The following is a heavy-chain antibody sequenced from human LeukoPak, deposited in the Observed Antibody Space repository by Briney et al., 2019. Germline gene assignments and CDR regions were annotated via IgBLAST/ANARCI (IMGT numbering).Heavy chain of an antibody. CDR1: GYSISSGYY. CDR2: IYHSGST. J-gene: IGHJ2*01. Sequence: SETLSLTCTVSGYSISSGYYWGWTRQPPGKGLEWIGSIYHSGSTYYNPSLKSRVTISVDTSKNQFSLKLSSVTAADTAVYYCARDTYCSGGSCPGWYFDLWGRGTLVTVSS. V-gene: IGHV4-38-2*02. CDR3: ARDTYCSGGSCPGWYFDL. D-gene: IGHD2-15*01.